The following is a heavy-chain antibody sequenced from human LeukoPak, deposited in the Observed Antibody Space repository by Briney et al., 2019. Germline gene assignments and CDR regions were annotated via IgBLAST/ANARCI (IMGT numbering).Heavy chain of an antibody. CDR2: ISSSSSYI. V-gene: IGHV3-21*01. D-gene: IGHD3-3*01. Sequence: GSLRLSCAASGFSFSSYSMNWVRQAPGKGLEWVSSISSSSSYIYYADSVKGRFTISRDNAKNSLYLQMNSLRAEDTAVYYCARCWSGSSYYYYYMDVWGKGTTVTVSS. J-gene: IGHJ6*03. CDR1: GFSFSSYS. CDR3: ARCWSGSSYYYYYMDV.